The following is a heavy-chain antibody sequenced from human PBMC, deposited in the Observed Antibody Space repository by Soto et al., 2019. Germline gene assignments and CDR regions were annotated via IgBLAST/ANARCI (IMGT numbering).Heavy chain of an antibody. V-gene: IGHV2-5*02. J-gene: IGHJ4*02. CDR3: AHSYYYDSSGYSYYFDY. D-gene: IGHD3-22*01. CDR1: GFSLSTSGVG. Sequence: SGPTLVNPTQTLTLTCTFSGFSLSTSGVGVGWIRQPPGKALEWLALIYWDDDKRYSPSLKSRLTITKDTSKNQVVLTMTNMDPVDTATYYCAHSYYYDSSGYSYYFDYWGQGTLVTVSS. CDR2: IYWDDDK.